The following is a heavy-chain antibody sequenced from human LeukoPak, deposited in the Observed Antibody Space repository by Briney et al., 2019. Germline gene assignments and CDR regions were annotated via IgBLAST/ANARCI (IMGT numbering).Heavy chain of an antibody. CDR3: ARLGSSWSIDY. Sequence: PGGSLRLSCAASGFTFSSYAMSWVRQAPGKGLEWVSAISGSGGSTYYADSVKGRFTISRDSSKNTLYLQMNSLRAGDTAVYYCARLGSSWSIDYWGQGTLVTVSS. D-gene: IGHD6-13*01. J-gene: IGHJ4*01. V-gene: IGHV3-23*01. CDR1: GFTFSSYA. CDR2: ISGSGGST.